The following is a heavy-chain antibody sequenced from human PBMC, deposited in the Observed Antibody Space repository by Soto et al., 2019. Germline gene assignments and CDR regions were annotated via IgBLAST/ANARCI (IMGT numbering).Heavy chain of an antibody. CDR1: GGSFSCYY. V-gene: IGHV4-34*01. D-gene: IGHD6-13*01. CDR2: INHSGST. J-gene: IGHJ4*02. Sequence: ASETLSLTCAVYGGSFSCYYWSWIRQPPGKGLEWIGEINHSGSTNYNPSLKSRVTISVDTSKNQFSLKLSSVTAADTAVYYCARGHKNFWQPLAPYYFDYWGQGTLVTVSS. CDR3: ARGHKNFWQPLAPYYFDY.